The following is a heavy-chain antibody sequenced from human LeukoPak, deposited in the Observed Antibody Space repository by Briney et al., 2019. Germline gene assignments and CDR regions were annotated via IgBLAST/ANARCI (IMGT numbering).Heavy chain of an antibody. J-gene: IGHJ5*02. D-gene: IGHD4-17*01. CDR3: AETVTARAHWFDP. CDR2: IYTSGST. CDR1: GGSISSYY. Sequence: SETLSLICTVSGGSISSYYRSWIRQPAGKGLEWIGRIYTSGSTNYNPSLKSRVTMSVDTSKNQFSLKLSSVTAADTAVYYCAETVTARAHWFDPWGQGTLVTVSS. V-gene: IGHV4-4*07.